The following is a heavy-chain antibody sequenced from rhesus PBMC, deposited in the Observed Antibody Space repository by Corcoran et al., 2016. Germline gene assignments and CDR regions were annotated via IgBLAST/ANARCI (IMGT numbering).Heavy chain of an antibody. CDR1: GGSISGGYG. D-gene: IGHD3-3*01. J-gene: IGHJ2*01. Sequence: QVQLQESGPGLLKPSETLSLTCAVSGGSISGGYGWGWIRQPPGKGLEWIGSIYSSSGNTYYNPSLKSRATISTDTSKNQFSLKLSSVTAADTAVYYCARSYYNFWSGHWYFDIWGPGTPITISS. V-gene: IGHV4S7*01. CDR2: IYSSSGNT. CDR3: ARSYYNFWSGHWYFDI.